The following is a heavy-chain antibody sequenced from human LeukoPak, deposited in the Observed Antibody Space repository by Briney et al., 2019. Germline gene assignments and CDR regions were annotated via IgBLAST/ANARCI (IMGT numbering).Heavy chain of an antibody. CDR1: GGTFSSYA. V-gene: IGHV1-69*04. D-gene: IGHD6-19*01. Sequence: ASVEVSCKASGGTFSSYAISWVRQAPGQGLEWMGRIIPIFGIANYAQKFQGRVTITADKSTSTAYMELSSLRSEDTAVYYCASLAVAGAYWGQGTLVTVSS. CDR3: ASLAVAGAY. J-gene: IGHJ4*02. CDR2: IIPIFGIA.